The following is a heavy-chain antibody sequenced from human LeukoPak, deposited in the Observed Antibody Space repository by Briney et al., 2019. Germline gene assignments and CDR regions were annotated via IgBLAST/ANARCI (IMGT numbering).Heavy chain of an antibody. Sequence: GGSLRLSCSASGFTFSSYVMHWVRQAPGKGLEYVSSISSNGDSTYYADSVKGRFTISRDNSENTLYLQMSSLRAEDTAVYYCLKGNLRGGNWYSPDHWGQGTLVTVSS. D-gene: IGHD2-21*01. J-gene: IGHJ4*02. V-gene: IGHV3-64D*09. CDR3: LKGNLRGGNWYSPDH. CDR2: ISSNGDST. CDR1: GFTFSSYV.